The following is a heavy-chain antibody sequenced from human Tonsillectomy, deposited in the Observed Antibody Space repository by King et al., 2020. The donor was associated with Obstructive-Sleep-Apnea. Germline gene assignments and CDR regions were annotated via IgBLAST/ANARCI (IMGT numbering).Heavy chain of an antibody. Sequence: QTQLVQSGAEVKKPGASVKVSCKASGYTFTSYDINWVRQATGQGLEWMGWMNPNSGNTDYAQPFQGTVTITRNTSITTAYMELSSLRSEDTALYYCARRAGGAGGDVWGAGTTGTVSS. J-gene: IGHJ6*04. CDR1: GYTFTSYD. CDR2: MNPNSGNT. CDR3: ARRAGGAGGDV. V-gene: IGHV1-8*01. D-gene: IGHD3-16*01.